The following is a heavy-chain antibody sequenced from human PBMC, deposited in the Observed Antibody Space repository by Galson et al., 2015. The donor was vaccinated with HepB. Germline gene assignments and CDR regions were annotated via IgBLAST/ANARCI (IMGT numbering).Heavy chain of an antibody. J-gene: IGHJ4*02. Sequence: SLRLSCAASGFTVSSNYMSWVRQAPGKGLEWVSVIYSGSSTYYADPVKGRFTISRDNSKNTLYLQMNSLRAEDTAVYYCARRSDDSSSWSAFEYWGQGTLVTVSS. D-gene: IGHD6-13*01. CDR3: ARRSDDSSSWSAFEY. V-gene: IGHV3-53*01. CDR2: IYSGSST. CDR1: GFTVSSNY.